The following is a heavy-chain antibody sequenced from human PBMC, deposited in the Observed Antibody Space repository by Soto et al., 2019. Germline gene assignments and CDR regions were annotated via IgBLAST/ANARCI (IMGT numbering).Heavy chain of an antibody. CDR1: GDSVSRNSAA. V-gene: IGHV6-1*01. CDR3: ARFCSSTSCPHDAFDI. D-gene: IGHD2-2*01. CDR2: TYYRSKWYN. Sequence: SQTLSLTCAISGDSVSRNSAAWNWIRQSPSRGLEWLGRTYYRSKWYNDYAVSVKSRITINPDTSKNQFSLQLNSVTPEDTAVYYCARFCSSTSCPHDAFDIWGQGTMVTVSS. J-gene: IGHJ3*02.